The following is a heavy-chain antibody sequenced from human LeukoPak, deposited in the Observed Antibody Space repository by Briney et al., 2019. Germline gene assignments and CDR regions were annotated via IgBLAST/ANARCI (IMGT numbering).Heavy chain of an antibody. CDR1: GGSISSGSYY. CDR3: ARSRVGATFDY. Sequence: SETLSLTCTVPGGSISSGSYYWSWIRQPAGKGLEWIGRIYTSGSTNYNPSLKRRVTISVDTSKNQFSLKLSSVTAADTAVYYCARSRVGATFDYWGQGTLVTVSS. J-gene: IGHJ4*02. D-gene: IGHD1-26*01. V-gene: IGHV4-61*02. CDR2: IYTSGST.